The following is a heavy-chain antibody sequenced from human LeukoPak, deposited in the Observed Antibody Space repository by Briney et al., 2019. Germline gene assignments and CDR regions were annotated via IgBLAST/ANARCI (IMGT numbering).Heavy chain of an antibody. CDR1: GGSISSYY. V-gene: IGHV3-15*01. Sequence: ETLSLTCTVSGGSISSYYWSWIRQPPGKGLEWIGRIKSNTDGGTTDYAAPVKGRFTISRDDSKSTLYLQMSSLRPEDTSIYYCTTLGLFDYWGQGTLVSVSS. J-gene: IGHJ4*02. CDR2: IKSNTDGGTT. CDR3: TTLGLFDY.